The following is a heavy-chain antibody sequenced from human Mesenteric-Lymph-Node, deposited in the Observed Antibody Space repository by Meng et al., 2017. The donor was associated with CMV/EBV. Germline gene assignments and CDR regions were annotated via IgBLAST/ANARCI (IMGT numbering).Heavy chain of an antibody. J-gene: IGHJ1*01. D-gene: IGHD3-16*01. CDR1: GSTFSSYA. V-gene: IGHV1-69*06. CDR3: VRDPSIGGVVFLGY. CDR2: AVPMYGTA. Sequence: KASGSTFSSYAVTWVRQAPGQGLEWMGGAVPMYGTANYAQKFQDRVKFTADKTTNTAYMELSNLRSEDTAVYYCVRDPSIGGVVFLGYWGQGTLVTVSS.